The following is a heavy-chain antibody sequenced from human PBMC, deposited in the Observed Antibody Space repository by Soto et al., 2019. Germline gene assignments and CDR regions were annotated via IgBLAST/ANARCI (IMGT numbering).Heavy chain of an antibody. CDR3: ARNMDYYYGPGSGNGHGF. J-gene: IGHJ6*02. Sequence: QVQLVQSGAEVKEPGDSVRVSCEASGYTFTAYYIHWVRQAHGQGLEWMGWINTKFGDTTYAQDCQGRVSMTRDMYISTVYMELSRLTAGDTAIYYCARNMDYYYGPGSGNGHGFWGQGTTVTVFS. CDR2: INTKFGDT. CDR1: GYTFTAYY. V-gene: IGHV1-2*02. D-gene: IGHD3-10*01.